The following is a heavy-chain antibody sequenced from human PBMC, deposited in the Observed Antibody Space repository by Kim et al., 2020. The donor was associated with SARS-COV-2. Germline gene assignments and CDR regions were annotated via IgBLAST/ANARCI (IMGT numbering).Heavy chain of an antibody. CDR2: ISYDGSNK. V-gene: IGHV3-30*04. CDR3: AAGGSSGWCDYFDY. D-gene: IGHD6-19*01. Sequence: GGSLRLSCAASGFTFSSYTMHWVRQAPGKGLEWVAVISYDGSNKYYADSVKGRFTISRDNSKNTLYLQMNSLRAEDTAVYYCAAGGSSGWCDYFDYWGQGTRVTVSS. CDR1: GFTFSSYT. J-gene: IGHJ4*02.